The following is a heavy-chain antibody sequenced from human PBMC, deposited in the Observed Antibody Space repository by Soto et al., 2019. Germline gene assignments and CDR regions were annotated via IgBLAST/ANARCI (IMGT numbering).Heavy chain of an antibody. CDR2: ISEYGDS. Sequence: QVQLVQSGAEVKRPGATVKVSCKASGYIVTRSGINWLRQAPGQGLEWMGCISEYGDSNYSEKLQDRVSLTTDTYTNTAYMELRSLGSDDTGVYYCARGGGAYAVWGQGTRITVSS. J-gene: IGHJ3*01. CDR3: ARGGGAYAV. CDR1: GYIVTRSG. V-gene: IGHV1-18*01.